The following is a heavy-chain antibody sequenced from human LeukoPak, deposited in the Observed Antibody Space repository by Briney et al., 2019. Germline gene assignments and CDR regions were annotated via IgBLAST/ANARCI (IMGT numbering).Heavy chain of an antibody. CDR1: GFTFSSYS. V-gene: IGHV3-21*04. J-gene: IGHJ4*02. CDR3: ARDAPHYYDSSGYYKPDY. CDR2: ISSSSSYI. D-gene: IGHD3-22*01. Sequence: GGSLRLSCAASGFTFSSYSMNWVRQAPGKGLEWVSSISSSSSYIYYADSVKGRFTISRDNAKNSLYLQMNSLRAEDTAVYYCARDAPHYYDSSGYYKPDYWGQGTLVTVSS.